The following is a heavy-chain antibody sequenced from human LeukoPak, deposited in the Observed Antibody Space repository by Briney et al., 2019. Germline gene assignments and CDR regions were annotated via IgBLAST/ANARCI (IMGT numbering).Heavy chain of an antibody. CDR3: ARRSWSVYYYGMDV. D-gene: IGHD6-13*01. J-gene: IGHJ6*02. CDR2: IYYSGST. Sequence: SETLSLTCTVSGGSISSYYWGWIRQPPGKGLEWIGSIYYSGSTYYNPSLKSRVTIPVDTSKNQFSLKLSSVTAADTAVYYCARRSWSVYYYGMDVWGQGTTVTVSS. V-gene: IGHV4-39*01. CDR1: GGSISSYY.